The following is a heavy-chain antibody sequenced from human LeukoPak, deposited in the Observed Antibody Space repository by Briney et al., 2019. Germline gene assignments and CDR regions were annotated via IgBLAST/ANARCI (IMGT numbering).Heavy chain of an antibody. V-gene: IGHV1-18*01. D-gene: IGHD6-19*01. CDR2: ISAYNGNT. J-gene: IGHJ6*02. CDR3: ARERVPPAEYSSGLLTFYYGMDV. CDR1: GYTFTSYG. Sequence: ASVKVSCKASGYTFTSYGISWVRQAPGQGLEWMGWISAYNGNTNYAQKLQGRVTMTTDASTSTAYMELRSLRSDDTAVYYGARERVPPAEYSSGLLTFYYGMDVWGQGTTVTVSS.